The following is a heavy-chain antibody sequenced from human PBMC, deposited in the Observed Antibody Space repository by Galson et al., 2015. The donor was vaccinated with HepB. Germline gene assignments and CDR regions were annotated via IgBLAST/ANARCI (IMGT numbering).Heavy chain of an antibody. CDR3: ARSDYDFWSGYSPTYYYYGMDV. Sequence: SVKVSCKASGYTFPGYYMHWVRQAPGQGLEWMGWINPNSGGTNYAQKFQGRVTMTRDTSISTAYMELSRLRSDDTAVYYCARSDYDFWSGYSPTYYYYGMDVWGQGTTVTVSS. V-gene: IGHV1-2*02. J-gene: IGHJ6*02. CDR1: GYTFPGYY. CDR2: INPNSGGT. D-gene: IGHD3-3*01.